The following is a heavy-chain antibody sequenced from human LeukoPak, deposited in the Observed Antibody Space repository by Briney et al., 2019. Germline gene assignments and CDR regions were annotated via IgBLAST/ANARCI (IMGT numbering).Heavy chain of an antibody. D-gene: IGHD2-15*01. J-gene: IGHJ4*02. V-gene: IGHV3-30*02. CDR1: GFTFSSYG. Sequence: PGGSLRLSCAASGFTFSSYGMHWVRQAPGKGLEWVAFIRYDGSSKYYADSVKGRFTISRDNSKNTLYLQMNSLRAEDTAVYYCAKDRRYCSGGSCDLFDYWGQGTLVTVSS. CDR2: IRYDGSSK. CDR3: AKDRRYCSGGSCDLFDY.